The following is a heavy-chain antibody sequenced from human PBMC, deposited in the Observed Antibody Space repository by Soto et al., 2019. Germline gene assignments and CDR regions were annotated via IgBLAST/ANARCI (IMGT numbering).Heavy chain of an antibody. CDR1: GGSISSYY. V-gene: IGHV4-59*01. CDR2: IYYSGST. CDR3: ARGEVRGVISAFDI. J-gene: IGHJ3*02. Sequence: SETLSLTCNVSGGSISSYYWSWIRQPPGKGLEWIGYIYYSGSTNYNPSLKSRVTISVDTSKNQFSLKLSSVTAADTAVYYCARGEVRGVISAFDIWGQGTMVTVSS. D-gene: IGHD3-10*01.